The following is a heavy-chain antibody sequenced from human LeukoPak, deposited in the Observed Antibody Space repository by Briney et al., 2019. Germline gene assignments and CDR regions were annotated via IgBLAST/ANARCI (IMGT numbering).Heavy chain of an antibody. Sequence: SETLSLTCTVSGGSISGGGYYWSWIRQHPGKGLEWIGYIYYSGSTYYNPSLKSRVTISVDTSKNQFSLKLSSVTAADTAVYYCAGGCSSTSCQQIYYYYYYGMDVWGQGTTVTVSS. CDR3: AGGCSSTSCQQIYYYYYYGMDV. CDR2: IYYSGST. CDR1: GGSISGGGYY. V-gene: IGHV4-31*03. J-gene: IGHJ6*02. D-gene: IGHD2-2*01.